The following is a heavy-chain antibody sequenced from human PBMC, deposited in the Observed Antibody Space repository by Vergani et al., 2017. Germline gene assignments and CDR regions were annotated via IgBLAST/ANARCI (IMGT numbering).Heavy chain of an antibody. Sequence: QVQLVESGGGVVQPGRSLRLSCAASGVTFSSYGSHWVRQAPGKGVEWVAVILNDGSNKYYADTVKGRFTISRDNSKTTLYQQMNSLRAEDTAVYYCARDFDLYCSSPSCHIPLDYWGQGTLVTVSS. D-gene: IGHD2-2*02. V-gene: IGHV3-33*01. CDR3: ARDFDLYCSSPSCHIPLDY. CDR1: GVTFSSYG. CDR2: ILNDGSNK. J-gene: IGHJ4*02.